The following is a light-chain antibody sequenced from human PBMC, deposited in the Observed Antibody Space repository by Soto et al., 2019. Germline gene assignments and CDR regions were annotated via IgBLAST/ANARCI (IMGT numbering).Light chain of an antibody. Sequence: EIVMTQSPATLSVSPGETVTLSCRASQSISNNLAWYRQKPGQAPRLLIFGASTRATGIPARFSGSGSGTEFTLTISSLESEDSAVYYCHQYNHWLTWTFGQGTKVDI. V-gene: IGKV3-15*01. CDR1: QSISNN. J-gene: IGKJ1*01. CDR2: GAS. CDR3: HQYNHWLTWT.